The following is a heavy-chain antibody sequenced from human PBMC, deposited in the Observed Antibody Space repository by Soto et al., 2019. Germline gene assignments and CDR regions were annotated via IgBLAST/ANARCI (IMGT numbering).Heavy chain of an antibody. D-gene: IGHD2-21*02. Sequence: EASVKVSCKASGYTFTSNGISWVRQAPGQGLEWMGWISAYNDNTNYARKLQGRVFMTTDTSTSTAYMELRSLRSEDTAVYYCARVSGGNSYFYWGQGTQVTVSS. CDR1: GYTFTSNG. J-gene: IGHJ4*02. CDR3: ARVSGGNSYFY. CDR2: ISAYNDNT. V-gene: IGHV1-18*01.